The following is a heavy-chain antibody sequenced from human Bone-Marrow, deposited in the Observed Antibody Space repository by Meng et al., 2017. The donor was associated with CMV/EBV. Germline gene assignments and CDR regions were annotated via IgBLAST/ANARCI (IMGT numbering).Heavy chain of an antibody. J-gene: IGHJ3*02. V-gene: IGHV1-2*02. CDR1: GYTFTGYY. Sequence: ASVKVSCKASGYTFTGYYMHWVRQAPGQGLEWMGWINPNSGGTNYAQKFQGRVTMTRDTSISTAYMELSRLRSDDTAVYYCARGARYYDSSGYQGSDAFDIWGQGTMVTVSS. CDR3: ARGARYYDSSGYQGSDAFDI. D-gene: IGHD3-22*01. CDR2: INPNSGGT.